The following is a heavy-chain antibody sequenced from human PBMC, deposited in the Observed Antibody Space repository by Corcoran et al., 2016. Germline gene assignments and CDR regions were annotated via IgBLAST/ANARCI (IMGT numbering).Heavy chain of an antibody. CDR3: AKDLPAYEFWSGNLFDY. J-gene: IGHJ4*02. Sequence: QVQLVESGGGVVQPGRSLRLSCAASGFTFSSYGMHWVRQAPGKGLEWVAVISYDGSNKYYADSVKGRFTISRDNSKNTLYLQMNSLRAEYTAVYYCAKDLPAYEFWSGNLFDYWGQGTLVTVSS. CDR1: GFTFSSYG. CDR2: ISYDGSNK. D-gene: IGHD3-3*01. V-gene: IGHV3-30*18.